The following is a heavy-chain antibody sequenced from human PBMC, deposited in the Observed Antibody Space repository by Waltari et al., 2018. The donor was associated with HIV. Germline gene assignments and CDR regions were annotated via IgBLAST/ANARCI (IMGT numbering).Heavy chain of an antibody. CDR2: ISTSSSYI. CDR3: ARGGLGRYSSSWGTY. Sequence: EVQLVESGGGLVKPGGSLRLSCAASGFPFRDYYRHWVRQAPGKGLEWVSSISTSSSYIYYSDSVKGRFTISRDNAKNSLYLQMNSLRAEDTAVYYCARGGLGRYSSSWGTYWGQGTLVTVSS. CDR1: GFPFRDYY. D-gene: IGHD6-13*01. J-gene: IGHJ4*02. V-gene: IGHV3-21*01.